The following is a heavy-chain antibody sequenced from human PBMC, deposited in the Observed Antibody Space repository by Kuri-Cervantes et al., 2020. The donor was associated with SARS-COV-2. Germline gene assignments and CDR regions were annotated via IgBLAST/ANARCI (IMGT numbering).Heavy chain of an antibody. Sequence: ESLKISCTVSGGSISRSSYYWGWIRQPPGKGLEWIGSIYYSGSTYYNPSLKRRYTISLDTSKNQFSLRLSSVTAADTAVYYCARHRRWGSIVARPGYFDYWGQGTLVTVSS. J-gene: IGHJ4*02. CDR3: ARHRRWGSIVARPGYFDY. D-gene: IGHD6-6*01. CDR1: GGSISRSSYY. V-gene: IGHV4-39*01. CDR2: IYYSGST.